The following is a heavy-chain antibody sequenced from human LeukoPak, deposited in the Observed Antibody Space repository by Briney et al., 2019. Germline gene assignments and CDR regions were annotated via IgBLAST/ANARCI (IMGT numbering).Heavy chain of an antibody. J-gene: IGHJ4*02. CDR3: ARGGIAVSGIDLEDY. CDR2: IGTGGDI. D-gene: IGHD6-19*01. V-gene: IGHV3-13*01. CDR1: GFTFSRCD. Sequence: AGGPLRLSCAASGFTFSRCDMFWFRQAPGKGLEWVSTIGTGGDIYYSDSVKGRFTISRENAKNSLYLQMNSLSAGDTAVYFCARGGIAVSGIDLEDYWGQGTLVTVSS.